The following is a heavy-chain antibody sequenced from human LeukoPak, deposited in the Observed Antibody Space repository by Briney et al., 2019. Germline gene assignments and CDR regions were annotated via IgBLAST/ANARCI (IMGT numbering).Heavy chain of an antibody. D-gene: IGHD3-3*01. V-gene: IGHV4-4*07. CDR2: IYTTGNT. CDR3: ARDARGWSGFDY. Sequence: SETLSLTCSVSGGSISSYYWSWIRQPAGKGREWIGRIYTTGNTDYNPSLKSRVTMSVDTCKNQFSLNLSSVTAADTAVYYCARDARGWSGFDYWGQGTLVTVSS. J-gene: IGHJ4*02. CDR1: GGSISSYY.